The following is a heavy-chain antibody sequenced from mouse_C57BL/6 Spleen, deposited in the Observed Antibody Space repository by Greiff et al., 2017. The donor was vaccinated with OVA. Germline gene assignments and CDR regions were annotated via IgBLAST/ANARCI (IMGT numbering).Heavy chain of an antibody. V-gene: IGHV1-52*01. D-gene: IGHD1-1*01. J-gene: IGHJ3*01. CDR2: IDPSDSET. CDR3: ARGVLTTVAPFAY. Sequence: QVQLQQPGAELVRPGSSVKLSCKASGYTFTSYWMHWVKQRPIQGLEWIGNIDPSDSETHYNQKFKDKATLTVDKSSSTAYMQLSSLTSEDSAVYYCARGVLTTVAPFAYWGQGTLVTVSA. CDR1: GYTFTSYW.